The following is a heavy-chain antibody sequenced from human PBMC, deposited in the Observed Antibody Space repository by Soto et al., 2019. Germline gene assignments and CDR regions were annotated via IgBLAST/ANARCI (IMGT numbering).Heavy chain of an antibody. Sequence: SETLSLTCAVSGDSISSSVWWTWVRQPPGKGLEWIGEVFHTGDTYFNPSLRSRVAMSVDKSTNEFSLKVTSVTAADTAIYYCARKAWVRFDYWGQGALVTSPQ. V-gene: IGHV4-4*02. D-gene: IGHD7-27*01. CDR3: ARKAWVRFDY. CDR2: VFHTGDT. J-gene: IGHJ4*02. CDR1: GDSISSSVW.